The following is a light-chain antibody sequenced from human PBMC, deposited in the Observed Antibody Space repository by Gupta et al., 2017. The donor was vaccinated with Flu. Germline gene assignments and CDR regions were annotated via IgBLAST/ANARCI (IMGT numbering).Light chain of an antibody. CDR1: SSDVGGYNY. CDR2: DVS. V-gene: IGLV2-11*01. J-gene: IGLJ1*01. CDR3: CSYAGRYV. Sequence: GQSVTISCTGTSSDVGGYNYVSWYQQHPGKAPKLMIYDVSKRPSGVPDRFSGSKSGNTASLTISGLQAEDEADYYCCSYAGRYVFGTGTKVTVL.